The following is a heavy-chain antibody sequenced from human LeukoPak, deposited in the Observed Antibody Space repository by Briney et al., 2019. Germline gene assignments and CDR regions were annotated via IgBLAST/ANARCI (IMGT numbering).Heavy chain of an antibody. V-gene: IGHV1-18*01. CDR3: ARDPSNTSGYYVYHDY. CDR1: GYTFNKYG. CDR2: ISCYNGVT. J-gene: IGHJ4*02. Sequence: ASVKVSCKASGYTFNKYGISWVRQAPGQGLEWMGWISCYNGVTRYAQKFQGRVTMTKDTSTSTVHMELRSLRSDDTAVYYCARDPSNTSGYYVYHDYWGQGALVTVSS. D-gene: IGHD6-19*01.